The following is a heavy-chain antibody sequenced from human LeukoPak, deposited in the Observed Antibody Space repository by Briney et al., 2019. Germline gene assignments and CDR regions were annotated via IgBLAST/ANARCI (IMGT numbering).Heavy chain of an antibody. Sequence: GGSLRLSCAASGFTVSSNYMSWVRQAPGKGLEWVSVIYSGGSTYYPDSVKGRFTISRDNSKNTLYLQMNSLRAEDTAVYYCARTPYDSSGYYAYFDYWGQGTLVTVSS. CDR3: ARTPYDSSGYYAYFDY. D-gene: IGHD3-22*01. CDR2: IYSGGST. CDR1: GFTVSSNY. V-gene: IGHV3-53*05. J-gene: IGHJ4*02.